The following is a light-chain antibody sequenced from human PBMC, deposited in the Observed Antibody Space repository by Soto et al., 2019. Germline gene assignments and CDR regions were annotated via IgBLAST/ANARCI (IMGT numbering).Light chain of an antibody. J-gene: IGKJ4*01. CDR3: QQCDNLPPT. Sequence: DIQMTQSPSSLSASVGDRVTITCQASQDISNNLNWYQQTSGKAPKLLIYGAYNLETGVPSRFTGSQSGTDLTFTITSLQPEDVATYFCQQCDNLPPTFGGGTKVEI. V-gene: IGKV1-33*01. CDR1: QDISNN. CDR2: GAY.